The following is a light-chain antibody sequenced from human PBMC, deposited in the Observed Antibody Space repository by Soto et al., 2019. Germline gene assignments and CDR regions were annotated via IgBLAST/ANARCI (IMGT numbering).Light chain of an antibody. V-gene: IGKV1-39*01. Sequence: DIQMTQSPSSLSASVGDRVTITCRASQRISSYLNWYQQKSGKAPKLLIYAASSLHSGVPSRFSGSGSGTDFTRTISSLQPEDFATYYCQQSYSNLLTVGGGTQVEIK. CDR1: QRISSY. J-gene: IGKJ4*01. CDR3: QQSYSNLLT. CDR2: AAS.